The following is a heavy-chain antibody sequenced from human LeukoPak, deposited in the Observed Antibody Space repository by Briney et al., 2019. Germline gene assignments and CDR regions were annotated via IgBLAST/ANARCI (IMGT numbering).Heavy chain of an antibody. V-gene: IGHV4-61*01. D-gene: IGHD3-22*01. Sequence: PSETLSLTCTVSGYSISSGYYWGWIRQPPGKGLEWIGYIYYSGSTNYNPSLKSRVTISVDTSKNQFSLKLSSVTAADTAVYYCARAPPTHYYDSSGQQRVIDAFDIWGQGTMVTVSS. CDR3: ARAPPTHYYDSSGQQRVIDAFDI. CDR2: IYYSGST. CDR1: GYSISSGYY. J-gene: IGHJ3*02.